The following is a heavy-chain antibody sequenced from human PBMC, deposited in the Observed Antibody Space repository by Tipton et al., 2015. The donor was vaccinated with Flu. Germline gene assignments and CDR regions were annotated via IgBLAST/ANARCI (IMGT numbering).Heavy chain of an antibody. CDR2: IHYSGSP. Sequence: TLSLTCTVSGDSMRSDYFWGWIRQAPGKGPEWIGNIHYSGSPHYNPSLKSRVTISVDTSKNQFSLKLSPVTAAATAVFFCARSTYYYGSGSSDYWGQGTLVTVSS. D-gene: IGHD3-10*01. CDR3: ARSTYYYGSGSSDY. V-gene: IGHV4-38-2*02. CDR1: GDSMRSDYF. J-gene: IGHJ4*02.